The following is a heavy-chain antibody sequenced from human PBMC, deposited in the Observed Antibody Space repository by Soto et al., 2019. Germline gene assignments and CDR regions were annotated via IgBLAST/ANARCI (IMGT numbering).Heavy chain of an antibody. V-gene: IGHV1-18*01. Sequence: QVQLVQSGAEVKKPGASVKVSCKASGYTFTSYGISWVRQAPGQGLEWMGWISAYNGNTNYAQKLKGGVSMTTDTSPSTAYMELRSLRSDDTAVYYCARVSGILTGYASDYWGQGTLVTVSS. CDR3: ARVSGILTGYASDY. CDR2: ISAYNGNT. J-gene: IGHJ4*02. CDR1: GYTFTSYG. D-gene: IGHD3-9*01.